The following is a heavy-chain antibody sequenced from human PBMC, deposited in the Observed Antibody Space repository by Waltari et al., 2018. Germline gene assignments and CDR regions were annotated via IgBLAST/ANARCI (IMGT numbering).Heavy chain of an antibody. J-gene: IGHJ4*02. D-gene: IGHD6-13*01. Sequence: QVQLVQSGAEVKKPGASVKVSCKASGYTFTGYYMHWVRQAPGQGLEWMGWINPNSGGTNYAQKFQGRVTMTRDTSISTAYMELSRLRSDDTAVNYCARVEYSSSWYLGFDYWGQGTLVTVSS. CDR1: GYTFTGYY. CDR2: INPNSGGT. V-gene: IGHV1-2*02. CDR3: ARVEYSSSWYLGFDY.